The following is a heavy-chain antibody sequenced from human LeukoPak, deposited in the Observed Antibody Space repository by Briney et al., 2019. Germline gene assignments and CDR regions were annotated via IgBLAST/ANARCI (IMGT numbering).Heavy chain of an antibody. D-gene: IGHD2-15*01. J-gene: IGHJ5*02. CDR1: GGTFSSYA. Sequence: ASVKVSCKASGGTFSSYAISWVRQAPGQGLECMGGIIPIFGTANYAQKFQGRVTITADESTSTAYMELSSLRSEDTAVYYCARLIRAVGNNWFDPWGQGTLVTVSS. CDR2: IIPIFGTA. CDR3: ARLIRAVGNNWFDP. V-gene: IGHV1-69*13.